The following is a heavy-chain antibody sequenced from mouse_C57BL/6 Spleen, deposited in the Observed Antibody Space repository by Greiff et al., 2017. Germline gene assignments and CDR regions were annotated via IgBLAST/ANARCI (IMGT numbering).Heavy chain of an antibody. V-gene: IGHV1-52*01. Sequence: KQSCEASGYTFTSYWMHWVKQRPIQGLEWIGNIDPSDSETHYNQKFKDKATLTVDKSSSTAYMQLSSLTSEDSAVYYCARYYDYDEAWFAYWGQGTLVTVSA. CDR3: ARYYDYDEAWFAY. D-gene: IGHD2-4*01. CDR1: GYTFTSYW. CDR2: IDPSDSET. J-gene: IGHJ3*01.